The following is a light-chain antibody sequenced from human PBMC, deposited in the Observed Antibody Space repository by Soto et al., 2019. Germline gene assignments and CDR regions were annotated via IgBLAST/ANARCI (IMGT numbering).Light chain of an antibody. CDR2: DAS. CDR1: QSVTTY. V-gene: IGKV3-11*01. J-gene: IGKJ3*01. Sequence: EIVLTQSPATLSLSPGERATLSCRASQSVTTYLAWYQQNPGQAPRLLIYDASNRATGIPARFSGSGSGTDFTLTISSLEPEDFAIYYCQQRSEWPPTFGPGTKVDVK. CDR3: QQRSEWPPT.